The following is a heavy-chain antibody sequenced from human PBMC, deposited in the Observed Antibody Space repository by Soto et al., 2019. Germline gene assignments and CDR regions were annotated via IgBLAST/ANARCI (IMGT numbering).Heavy chain of an antibody. D-gene: IGHD3-10*01. Sequence: SETRSLTCTVSGGSVIIGSYYWSWIRQPPGKGLEWIGYIYYSGSTNYNPSLKSRVTISVDTSKNQFSLKLSSVTAADTAVYYCARFTLYGSGSLRYYFDYWGQGTLVTVSS. CDR3: ARFTLYGSGSLRYYFDY. CDR2: IYYSGST. V-gene: IGHV4-61*01. J-gene: IGHJ4*02. CDR1: GGSVIIGSYY.